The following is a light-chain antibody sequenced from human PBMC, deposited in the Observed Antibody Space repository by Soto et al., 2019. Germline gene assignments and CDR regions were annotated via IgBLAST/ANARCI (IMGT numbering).Light chain of an antibody. J-gene: IGKJ2*01. CDR3: QQRSNWPPYT. V-gene: IGKV3-11*01. CDR2: DAS. CDR1: RSVNSY. Sequence: EIVLTQSPATLSLSPGERATLSCRASRSVNSYLAWYQQKPGQAPRLLIYDASNRATGIPARFSGSGSGTDFTLTISSLEPEDFAVYYCQQRSNWPPYTFGQGTKLEIK.